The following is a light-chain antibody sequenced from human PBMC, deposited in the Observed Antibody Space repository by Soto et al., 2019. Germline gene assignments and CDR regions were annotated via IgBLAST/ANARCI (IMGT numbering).Light chain of an antibody. J-gene: IGLJ7*01. CDR2: RNN. Sequence: QSVLTQPPSASGTPGQRVTISCSGSSSNIGSYYVYWYQQLPGTAPKLLIYRNNQRPSGVPDRFSGSKSGTSASLAISGLRSEDEADYYCAAWDDSLSGPAVFGGGTQLTVL. CDR1: SSNIGSYY. CDR3: AAWDDSLSGPAV. V-gene: IGLV1-47*01.